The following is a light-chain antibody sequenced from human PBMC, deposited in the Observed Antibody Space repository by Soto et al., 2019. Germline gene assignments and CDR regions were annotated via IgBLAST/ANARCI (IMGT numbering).Light chain of an antibody. J-gene: IGKJ1*01. Sequence: DIQMTQSPSTLSGSVGDRVTITCLASQSISSWLAWYQQRPGKAPKLLIYKASTLETGVPSRFSGSGSETEFTLTISSLQPDDFATYYCQQYDGYSRTFGQGTKVDIK. CDR3: QQYDGYSRT. V-gene: IGKV1-5*03. CDR2: KAS. CDR1: QSISSW.